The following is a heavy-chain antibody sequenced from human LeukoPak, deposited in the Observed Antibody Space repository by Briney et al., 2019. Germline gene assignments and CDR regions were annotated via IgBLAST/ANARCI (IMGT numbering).Heavy chain of an antibody. CDR2: ISWNSGSI. Sequence: GRSLRLSCAASGFTFDDYAMHWVRQAPGKGLEWVSGISWNSGSIGYADSVKGRFTISRDNAKNSLYLQMNSLRAEDMALYYCAKGYSGSYYSPPIFDSWGQGTLVTVSS. CDR1: GFTFDDYA. V-gene: IGHV3-9*03. J-gene: IGHJ4*02. D-gene: IGHD1-26*01. CDR3: AKGYSGSYYSPPIFDS.